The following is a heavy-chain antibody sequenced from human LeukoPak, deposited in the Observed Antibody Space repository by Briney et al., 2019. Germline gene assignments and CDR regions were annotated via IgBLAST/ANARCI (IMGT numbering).Heavy chain of an antibody. D-gene: IGHD6-13*01. CDR3: AKSLWQQLIQRTTLDN. CDR1: GFTFSSYA. J-gene: IGHJ4*02. CDR2: ISGSGGSA. V-gene: IGHV3-23*01. Sequence: PGGSLGLSCAASGFTFSSYAMSWVRQAPGKGLECVSAISGSGGSAYYADSVKGRFTISRDNSKNTLYLQMNSLRAEDTAVYYCAKSLWQQLIQRTTLDNWGQGTLVTVSS.